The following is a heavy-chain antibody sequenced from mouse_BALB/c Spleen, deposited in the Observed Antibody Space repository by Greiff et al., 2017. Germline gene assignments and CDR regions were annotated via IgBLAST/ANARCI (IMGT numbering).Heavy chain of an antibody. CDR3: ARSVELTGTSLYWYFDV. J-gene: IGHJ1*01. D-gene: IGHD4-1*01. V-gene: IGHV5-17*02. Sequence: EVQLVESGGGLVKPGGSLKLSCAASGFTFSSYAMSWVRQSPEKRLEWVAYISSGSSTIYYADTVKGRFTISRDNPKNTLFLQMTSLRSEDTAMYYCARSVELTGTSLYWYFDVWGAGTTVTVSS. CDR1: GFTFSSYA. CDR2: ISSGSSTI.